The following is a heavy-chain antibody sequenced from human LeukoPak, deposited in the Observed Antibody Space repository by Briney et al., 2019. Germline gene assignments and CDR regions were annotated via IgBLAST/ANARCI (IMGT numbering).Heavy chain of an antibody. D-gene: IGHD6-6*01. CDR1: GFPFNNYW. J-gene: IGHJ4*02. CDR3: ARLMTEYSRSPNFDY. CDR2: INRDASRI. V-gene: IGHV3-7*01. Sequence: PGGSLRLSCAASGFPFNNYWMTWVRQAPGKGLEWVANINRDASRIYYMDSVQGRFTLSRDNAKNSLFLQMDSLRAEDTAIYYCARLMTEYSRSPNFDYWGQGTLVTVSS.